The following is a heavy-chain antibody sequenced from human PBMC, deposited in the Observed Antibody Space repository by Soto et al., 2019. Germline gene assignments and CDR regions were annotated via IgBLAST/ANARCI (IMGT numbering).Heavy chain of an antibody. Sequence: SSVKVSCKASGGTFSSYAISWVRQSPVQGLEWMGGIIPIFGTANYAQKFQGRVTITADESTSTAYMELSSLRSEDTAVYDCTRQIQYYCDSSGPAACFSPWG. CDR3: TRQIQYYCDSSGPAACFSP. V-gene: IGHV1-69*13. CDR2: IIPIFGTA. D-gene: IGHD3-22*01. CDR1: GGTFSSYA. J-gene: IGHJ5*02.